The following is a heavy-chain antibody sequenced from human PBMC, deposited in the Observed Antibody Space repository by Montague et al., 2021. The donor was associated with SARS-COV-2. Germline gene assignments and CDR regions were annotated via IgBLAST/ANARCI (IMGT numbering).Heavy chain of an antibody. J-gene: IGHJ4*02. D-gene: IGHD6-13*01. CDR2: IYPSGGIFDSGRT. CDR3: ARDSDFSSWHEAEDYFDY. CDR1: GGSISGYF. Sequence: SQTLSLTCSVSGGSISGYFWSWIRQPAGKGLEWIGRIYPSGGIFDSGRTNYHPFLKSRVTVSIDTSKNQFSLSLNSATAADTAVYFCARDSDFSSWHEAEDYFDYWGQGILVAVSS. V-gene: IGHV4-4*07.